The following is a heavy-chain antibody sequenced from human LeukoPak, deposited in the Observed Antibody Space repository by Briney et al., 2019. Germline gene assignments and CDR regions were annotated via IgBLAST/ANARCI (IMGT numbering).Heavy chain of an antibody. D-gene: IGHD2-15*01. CDR3: ARRYCSGGSCCLFDL. CDR1: GGSISSYY. V-gene: IGHV4-59*08. Sequence: PSETLSLTCTVSGGSISSYYWSWIRQPPGKGLEWIGYIYYSGSTNYNPSLKSRVTISVDTSKNQFSLKLSSVTAADTAVYYCARRYCSGGSCCLFDLWGRGTLVTVSS. J-gene: IGHJ2*01. CDR2: IYYSGST.